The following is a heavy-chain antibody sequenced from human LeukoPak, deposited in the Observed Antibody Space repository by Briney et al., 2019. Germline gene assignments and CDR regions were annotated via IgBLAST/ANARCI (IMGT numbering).Heavy chain of an antibody. CDR1: GFTFRSYA. D-gene: IGHD6-19*01. V-gene: IGHV3-23*01. J-gene: IGHJ4*02. CDR3: ARRDTNGWYYFDY. CDR2: LLSSGEAT. Sequence: GGSLRLSCAASGFTFRSYAMSWVRQAPEKGLDWVSALLSSGEATYYSDSVKGRFTISRDNSKNTLYLQMNSLSAEDTAVYYCARRDTNGWYYFDYWGQGTLVTVSS.